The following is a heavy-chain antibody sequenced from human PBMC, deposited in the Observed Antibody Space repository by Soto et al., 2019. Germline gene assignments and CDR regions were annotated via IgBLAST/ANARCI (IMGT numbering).Heavy chain of an antibody. Sequence: ASVKVSCKASGYTFISYNIHWVRQAPGQRLEWMAWISAGNGNRKYSQKFQGRVTITTDTSASTAYMELSSLTSEDTAVYYCARGFGSSWFGYWGQGTLVTVSS. CDR2: ISAGNGNR. CDR1: GYTFISYN. V-gene: IGHV1-3*01. D-gene: IGHD6-13*01. J-gene: IGHJ4*02. CDR3: ARGFGSSWFGY.